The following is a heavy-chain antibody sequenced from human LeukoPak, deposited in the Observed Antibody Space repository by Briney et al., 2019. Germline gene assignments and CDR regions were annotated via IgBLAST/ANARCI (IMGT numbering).Heavy chain of an antibody. D-gene: IGHD1-1*01. J-gene: IGHJ4*02. V-gene: IGHV3-30*18. Sequence: GGSLRLSCAASGFTFSSYGMHWVRQAPGKGLEWVAVISYDGSNKYYAGSVKGRFTISRDNSKNTLYLQMNSLRAEDTAVYYCAKDLDPAAHDPTPFDYWGQGTLVTVSS. CDR2: ISYDGSNK. CDR1: GFTFSSYG. CDR3: AKDLDPAAHDPTPFDY.